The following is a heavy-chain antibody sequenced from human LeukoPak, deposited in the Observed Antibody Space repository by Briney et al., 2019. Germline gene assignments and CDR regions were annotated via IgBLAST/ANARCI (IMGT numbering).Heavy chain of an antibody. D-gene: IGHD6-13*01. CDR3: ARDLYSSKTNDAFVI. CDR2: IYYSGSS. J-gene: IGHJ3*02. CDR1: GGSISSSSYY. V-gene: IGHV4-39*07. Sequence: SETLSLTCTVSGGSISSSSYYWGWIRQPPGKGLKWIGSIYYSGSSYYNPSLKSRVTISVDTSKNQFSLKLTSVTAADTALYYCARDLYSSKTNDAFVIWGQGTMVTVSS.